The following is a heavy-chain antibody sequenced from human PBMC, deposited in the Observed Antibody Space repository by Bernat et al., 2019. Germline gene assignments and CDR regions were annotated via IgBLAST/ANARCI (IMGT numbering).Heavy chain of an antibody. J-gene: IGHJ4*02. Sequence: QVQLQESGPGLVQPSETLSLTCTVSGDSITTYYWSWIRQPPGKGLEYIGYIYHSGSANYNPSLKSRVTISVDTSKNQFSLRLSSVTAADTAVYYCARIHYYGSRTIPPYFDYWGQVTLVTVSS. D-gene: IGHD3-10*01. CDR2: IYHSGSA. V-gene: IGHV4-59*08. CDR3: ARIHYYGSRTIPPYFDY. CDR1: GDSITTYY.